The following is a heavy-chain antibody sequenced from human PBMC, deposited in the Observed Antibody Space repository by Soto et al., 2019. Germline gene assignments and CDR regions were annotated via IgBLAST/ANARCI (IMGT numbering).Heavy chain of an antibody. CDR3: AIGYGPPDY. CDR2: MYYNGNT. D-gene: IGHD5-18*01. Sequence: SETLYLTLTVAGGSFSIRSYYLTWVRQPPVKGLEWIRYMYYNGNTNYNPSLKSRVTISVDTSKNQFSLNLSSVTAAHPAVYYSAIGYGPPDYWRQGTLVTVPS. V-gene: IGHV4-61*01. CDR1: GGSFSIRSYY. J-gene: IGHJ4*02.